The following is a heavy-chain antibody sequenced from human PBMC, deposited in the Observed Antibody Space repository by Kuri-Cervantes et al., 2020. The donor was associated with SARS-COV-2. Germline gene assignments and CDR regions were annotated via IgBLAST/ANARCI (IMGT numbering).Heavy chain of an antibody. CDR3: TRDDFWSGVADY. CDR1: GFTVTRYT. V-gene: IGHV3-21*04. CDR2: ISGSGSYI. Sequence: GGSLRLSCVASGFTVTRYTMNWVRQAPGKALEWVSSISGSGSYIYYADSVKGRFTISRESGENSLFLHMNSLKTEDTAVYYCTRDDFWSGVADYWGQGTLVTVSS. J-gene: IGHJ4*02. D-gene: IGHD3-3*01.